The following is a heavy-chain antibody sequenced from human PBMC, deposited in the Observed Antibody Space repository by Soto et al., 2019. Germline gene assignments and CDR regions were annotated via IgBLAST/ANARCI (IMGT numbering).Heavy chain of an antibody. J-gene: IGHJ6*02. Sequence: QVQLVQSGAEVKKPGASVKVSCKASGYTFTSYGISWVRQAPGQGLEWMGWISAYNGNTNYAQTLQGRVTMTTDTSTSTAYMELRSLRSDDTAVYYCARYCSSTSCSGYYYYGMDVWGQGTTVTVSS. CDR1: GYTFTSYG. D-gene: IGHD2-2*01. CDR2: ISAYNGNT. V-gene: IGHV1-18*01. CDR3: ARYCSSTSCSGYYYYGMDV.